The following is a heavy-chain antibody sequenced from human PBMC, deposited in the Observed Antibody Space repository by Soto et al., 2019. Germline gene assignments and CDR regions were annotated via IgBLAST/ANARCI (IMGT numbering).Heavy chain of an antibody. J-gene: IGHJ4*02. CDR3: ARGEDYFDY. CDR1: GGSISSYD. CDR2: IYYSGST. D-gene: IGHD3-16*01. V-gene: IGHV4-59*01. Sequence: LETLCLTCTVSGGSISSYDGSWIRQPPGKGLEWIGYIYYSGSTNYNPSLKSRVTISLDTSKNQFSLKLSSVTAADPAVYSCARGEDYFDYWGQGTLVTVSS.